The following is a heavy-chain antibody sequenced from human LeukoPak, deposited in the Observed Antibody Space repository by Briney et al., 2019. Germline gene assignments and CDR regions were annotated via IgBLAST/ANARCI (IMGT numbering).Heavy chain of an antibody. CDR1: GGTFSSYA. CDR2: IIPIFGTA. CDR3: ATLAVADDSLFDY. D-gene: IGHD6-19*01. V-gene: IGHV1-69*01. Sequence: SVKVSCKASGGTFSSYAISWVRQAPGQGLEWMGGIIPIFGTANYAQKFQGRVTITADESTSTAYMELSSLRSDDTALYYSATLAVADDSLFDYGGQGTLVTVST. J-gene: IGHJ4*02.